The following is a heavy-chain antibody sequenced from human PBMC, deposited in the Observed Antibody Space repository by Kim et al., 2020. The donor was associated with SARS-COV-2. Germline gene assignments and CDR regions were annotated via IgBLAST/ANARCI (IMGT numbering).Heavy chain of an antibody. D-gene: IGHD2-2*01. V-gene: IGHV3-7*01. CDR2: GSEK. J-gene: IGHJ4*02. Sequence: GSEKYYVDSVKGRFTISRDNAKNSLYLQMNSLRVEDTAVYYCARVGYVGYWGQGTLVTVSS. CDR3: ARVGYVGY.